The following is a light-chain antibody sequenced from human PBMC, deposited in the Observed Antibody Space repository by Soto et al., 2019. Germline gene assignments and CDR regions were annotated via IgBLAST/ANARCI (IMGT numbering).Light chain of an antibody. Sequence: ETVLTQSPATLSLSPGDRATLSCGASQRINDNYLAWYQQKPGLAPRLLIYDASTRAPGIPDRFSGSGSGADFTLTISRLEPEYFAVYYCQQYSNLPPNTFGQGTKLEIK. CDR3: QQYSNLPPNT. J-gene: IGKJ2*01. V-gene: IGKV3D-20*01. CDR2: DAS. CDR1: QRINDNY.